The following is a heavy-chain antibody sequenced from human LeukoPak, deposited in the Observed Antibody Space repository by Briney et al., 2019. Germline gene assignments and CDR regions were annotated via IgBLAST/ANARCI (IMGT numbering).Heavy chain of an antibody. J-gene: IGHJ2*01. CDR3: ASPQWLPQEWYFDL. CDR2: IYHSGST. D-gene: IGHD6-19*01. Sequence: SQTLSLTCTVSGGSISSGGYYWSWIRQPPGKGLEWIGSIYHSGSTYYNPSLKSRVTISVDTSKNQFSLKLSSVTAADTAVYYCASPQWLPQEWYFDLWGRGTLVTVSS. CDR1: GGSISSGGYY. V-gene: IGHV4-30-2*03.